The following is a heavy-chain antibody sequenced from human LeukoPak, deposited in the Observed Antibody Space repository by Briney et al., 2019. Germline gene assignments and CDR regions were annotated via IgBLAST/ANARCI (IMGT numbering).Heavy chain of an antibody. V-gene: IGHV3-23*01. CDR2: ISGSGGST. Sequence: QPGGSLRLSCAASGFSISRYSMSWVRQAPGKGLEWVSAISGSGGSTYYADPVKGRFTISRDNSKNTLYLQMNSLRAEDTAVYYCAKDLLAAAGRNDYRGQGTLVTVSS. CDR3: AKDLLAAAGRNDY. D-gene: IGHD6-13*01. CDR1: GFSISRYS. J-gene: IGHJ4*02.